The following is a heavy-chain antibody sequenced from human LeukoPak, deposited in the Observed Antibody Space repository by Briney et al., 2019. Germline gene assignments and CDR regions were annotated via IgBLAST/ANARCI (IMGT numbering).Heavy chain of an antibody. D-gene: IGHD2-15*01. V-gene: IGHV4-31*03. CDR2: IYYSGST. Sequence: PSQTLSLTCIVSGGXISSGGYYWSWIRQHPGKGLEWFGYIYYSGSTYYNPSLKSRVTISVDRSKNQFSLKLSSVTAADTAVYYCARAGPIRYCSGGSCCSTFDYWGQGTLVTVSS. CDR1: GGXISSGGYY. J-gene: IGHJ4*02. CDR3: ARAGPIRYCSGGSCCSTFDY.